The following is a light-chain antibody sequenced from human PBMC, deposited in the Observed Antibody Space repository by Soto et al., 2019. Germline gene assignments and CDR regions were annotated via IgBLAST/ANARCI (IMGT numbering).Light chain of an antibody. Sequence: DIKMTQYPTSLAVSVGDRVTITCGASQDIRNDLGWYQQKPGKAPKRLIYAASGLQSGVPSRFSGGGSGTEFTLTISSLQPEDFATYYCLQHNSSPWTFGQGTKVDI. CDR2: AAS. CDR3: LQHNSSPWT. V-gene: IGKV1-17*01. CDR1: QDIRND. J-gene: IGKJ1*01.